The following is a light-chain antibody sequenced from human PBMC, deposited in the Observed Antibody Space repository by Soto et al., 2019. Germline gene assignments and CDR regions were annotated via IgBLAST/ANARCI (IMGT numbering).Light chain of an antibody. CDR3: SSYTSSNTYV. Sequence: LTQPASVSGSPGQSITISCTGTSSDVGAYNYVSWYQQHPGKAPKLMIYDVSNRPSGVSNRFSGSKSGNTASLTISGLQAEDEADYYCSSYTSSNTYVFGTGTKVTVL. J-gene: IGLJ1*01. CDR1: SSDVGAYNY. V-gene: IGLV2-14*03. CDR2: DVS.